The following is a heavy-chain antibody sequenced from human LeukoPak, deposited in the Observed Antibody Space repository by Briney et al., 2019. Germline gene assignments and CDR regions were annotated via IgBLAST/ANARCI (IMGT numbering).Heavy chain of an antibody. CDR1: GGSISSSNW. J-gene: IGHJ6*02. CDR3: ARRYYYDSSGYYGGVYGMDV. V-gene: IGHV4-4*02. Sequence: SETLSLTCAVSGGSISSSNWWSWVRQPPGKGLEWIGEIYHSGSTNYNPSLKSRVTISVDKSKNQFSLKLSSVTAADTAVYYCARRYYYDSSGYYGGVYGMDVWGQGTTVTVSS. D-gene: IGHD3-22*01. CDR2: IYHSGST.